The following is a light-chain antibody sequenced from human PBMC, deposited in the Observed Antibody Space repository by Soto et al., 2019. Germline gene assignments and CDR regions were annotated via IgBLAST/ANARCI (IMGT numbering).Light chain of an antibody. CDR2: AAS. CDR3: QQYGTSLT. J-gene: IGKJ4*01. V-gene: IGKV3-20*01. Sequence: IVLTQSPGTLSLSPGQGATLSCRASQTIKINFLAWYQQRPGQAPRLLIHAASIRATGTPDRFTGSASGTDFSLIISRLEPEYFAVYCCQQYGTSLTFGGGTRVQIK. CDR1: QTIKINF.